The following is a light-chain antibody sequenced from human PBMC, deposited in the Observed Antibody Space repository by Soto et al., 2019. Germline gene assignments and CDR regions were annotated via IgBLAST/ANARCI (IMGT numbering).Light chain of an antibody. CDR3: SSYSIRTHYL. V-gene: IGLV2-14*01. CDR1: SSDVGGYDY. J-gene: IGLJ1*01. Sequence: LTQPASVSGSPGQSITISCTGTSSDVGGYDYVSWYQLHPGKAPKLMVFEVGNRPSGVSYRFSGSKSGNTASLTTSGLQAEDEADYFFSSYSIRTHYLLGTGTKVTVL. CDR2: EVG.